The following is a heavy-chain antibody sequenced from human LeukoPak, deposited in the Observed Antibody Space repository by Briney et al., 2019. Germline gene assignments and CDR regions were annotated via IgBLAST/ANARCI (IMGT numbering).Heavy chain of an antibody. Sequence: ASVKVSCKASGYTFTGYYMYWVRQAPGQGLEWMGWISAYNHNTNYAQKFQGRVTMTIDTSTTTVYMELRSLRSDDTAIYYCARDLMYCDTMSCYDGDFDYWGQGTPVTVSS. CDR1: GYTFTGYY. CDR3: ARDLMYCDTMSCYDGDFDY. D-gene: IGHD2-2*01. CDR2: ISAYNHNT. J-gene: IGHJ4*02. V-gene: IGHV1-18*04.